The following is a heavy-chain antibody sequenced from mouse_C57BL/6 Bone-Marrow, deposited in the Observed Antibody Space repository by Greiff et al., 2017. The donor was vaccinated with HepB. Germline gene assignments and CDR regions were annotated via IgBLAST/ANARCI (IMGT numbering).Heavy chain of an antibody. CDR2: ISSGGSYT. V-gene: IGHV5-6*01. J-gene: IGHJ2*01. CDR3: ARRGSSGYLYYFDY. D-gene: IGHD3-2*02. Sequence: DVQLVESGGDLVKPGGSLKLSCAASGFTFSSYGMSWVRQTPDKRLEWVATISSGGSYTYYPDSVKGRFTISRDNAKNTLYLQMSSLKSEDTAMYYCARRGSSGYLYYFDYWGQGTTLTVSS. CDR1: GFTFSSYG.